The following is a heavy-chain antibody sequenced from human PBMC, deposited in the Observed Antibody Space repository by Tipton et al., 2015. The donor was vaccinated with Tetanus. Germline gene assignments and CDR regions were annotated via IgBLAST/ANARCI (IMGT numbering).Heavy chain of an antibody. V-gene: IGHV3-7*01. CDR3: AKTGRDYDY. CDR2: INPGGSEG. Sequence: SLRLSCAASGFTFRSSWMSWVRQAPGKGLEWVANINPGGSEGYYVDSVKGRFTISRDNTKNSLFLQMNSLRVEDTAICYCAKTGRDYDYWGQGTLVTVSS. CDR1: GFTFRSSW. D-gene: IGHD1-26*01. J-gene: IGHJ4*02.